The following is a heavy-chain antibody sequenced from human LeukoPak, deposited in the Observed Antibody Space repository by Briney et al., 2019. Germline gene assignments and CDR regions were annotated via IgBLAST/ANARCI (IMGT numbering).Heavy chain of an antibody. D-gene: IGHD4-11*01. CDR3: VRDYSNFVQGD. V-gene: IGHV4-39*02. CDR1: GDSISSSHYY. J-gene: IGHJ4*02. CDR2: IYSGGET. Sequence: PSETLSLTCTVSGDSISSSHYYWGWIRQSPGRGLEWIGSIYSGGETHYNPSLNSRVTIFLDTSKNRFSLNLISVTTADTAVYYCVRDYSNFVQGDWGQGTLVTVSS.